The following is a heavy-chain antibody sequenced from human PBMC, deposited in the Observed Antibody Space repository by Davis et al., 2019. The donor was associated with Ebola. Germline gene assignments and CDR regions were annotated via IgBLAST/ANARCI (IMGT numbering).Heavy chain of an antibody. CDR3: ASGHCSSTSCNHYYYGMDV. J-gene: IGHJ6*02. D-gene: IGHD2-2*01. V-gene: IGHV1-69*13. Sequence: SSVTVSCLASVGTLCTFPLNWLRRAPGQGLDGMGGIIPVFGISKYAQKFQGRVTITADESTSTAYMELSSLRSEDTAVYYCASGHCSSTSCNHYYYGMDVWGQGTTVTVSS. CDR1: VGTLCTFP. CDR2: IIPVFGIS.